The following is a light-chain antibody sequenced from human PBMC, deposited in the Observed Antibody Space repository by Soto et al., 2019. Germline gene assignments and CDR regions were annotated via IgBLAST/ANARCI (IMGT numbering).Light chain of an antibody. CDR2: DAF. J-gene: IGKJ5*01. CDR3: QQYDTFPVT. Sequence: DIQMTQSPSSLSASVGDRVTITCQASQDINSYLSWYQQRPGKAPTLLIYDAFTLETGVPSRFSGSGSGTDFIFTISSLQPEDFATYYCQQYDTFPVTFGQGTRLEIK. V-gene: IGKV1-33*01. CDR1: QDINSY.